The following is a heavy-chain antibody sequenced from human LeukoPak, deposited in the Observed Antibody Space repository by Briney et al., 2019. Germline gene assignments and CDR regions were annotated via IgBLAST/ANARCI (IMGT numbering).Heavy chain of an antibody. CDR3: ANYRQSITAAGNSREFADY. CDR1: GFTFTSYG. J-gene: IGHJ4*02. D-gene: IGHD6-13*01. CDR2: IDTSGSYI. Sequence: GGSLRLSCTASGFTFTSYGMNWVRQAPGKGLEWVSFIDTSGSYIYYGDSLKGRVTISRDNAKNSLYLQMNGLRAEDTAVYYCANYRQSITAAGNSREFADYWGQGTLVTVSS. V-gene: IGHV3-21*01.